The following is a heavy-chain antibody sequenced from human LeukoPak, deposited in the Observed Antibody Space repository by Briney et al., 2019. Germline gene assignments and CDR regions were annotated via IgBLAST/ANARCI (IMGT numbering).Heavy chain of an antibody. CDR3: ARRYYDSSDYYYGMDV. J-gene: IGHJ6*02. V-gene: IGHV5-51*01. Sequence: GKSLQISCKGFGSSFTSYWIGWVRQMPGKGLEWMGIIYLGDSDTTYSPSFQGQVTISVDKSISTAYLQWSSLKVSDTAMYYCARRYYDSSDYYYGMDVWGQGTTVTVSS. D-gene: IGHD3-22*01. CDR2: IYLGDSDT. CDR1: GSSFTSYW.